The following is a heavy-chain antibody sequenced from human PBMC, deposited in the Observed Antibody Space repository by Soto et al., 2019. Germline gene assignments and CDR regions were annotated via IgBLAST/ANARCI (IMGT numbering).Heavy chain of an antibody. CDR2: ISASGRST. CDR3: AKERALYYDSSAYSFDY. J-gene: IGHJ4*02. V-gene: IGHV3-23*01. D-gene: IGHD3-22*01. CDR1: GFTFTNYA. Sequence: GGSRRLSCAASGFTFTNYAMNWVRQAPGKGLQWVTGISASGRSTYYTDSVKGRFTISRDNSKNTLFLQMNSLRDEDTAIYYCAKERALYYDSSAYSFDYWGQGTLVTVSS.